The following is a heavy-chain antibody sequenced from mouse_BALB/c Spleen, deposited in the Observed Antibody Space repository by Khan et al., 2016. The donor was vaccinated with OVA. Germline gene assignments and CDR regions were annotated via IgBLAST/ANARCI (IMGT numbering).Heavy chain of an antibody. CDR1: GYTFTSYW. Sequence: QVQLQQSGAELVKPGASVKLSCKTSGYTFTSYWIQWEKQRPGQGLGWIGQIFPGTGTTYYNENFKGKATLTVDTSSSTAYMQFSSLTSEDSAVYFCARGYFGNYEFVYWGQGTLVTVSP. V-gene: IGHV1S132*01. CDR2: IFPGTGTT. D-gene: IGHD2-1*01. CDR3: ARGYFGNYEFVY. J-gene: IGHJ3*01.